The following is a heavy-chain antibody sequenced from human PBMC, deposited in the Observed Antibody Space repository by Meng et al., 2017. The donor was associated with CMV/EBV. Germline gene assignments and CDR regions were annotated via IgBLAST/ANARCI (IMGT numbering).Heavy chain of an antibody. CDR1: GGTFSSYA. CDR2: IIPIFGTA. V-gene: IGHV1-69*01. D-gene: IGHD5-24*01. Sequence: QGQGVEPGGEVKKPGSPGKVCRKASGGTFSSYANSWVRQAPGQGLEWMGGIIPIFGTANYAQKFQGRVTITADESTSTAYMELSSLRSEDTAVYYCAREGEHRDGYSRRFDYWGQGTLVTVSS. CDR3: AREGEHRDGYSRRFDY. J-gene: IGHJ4*02.